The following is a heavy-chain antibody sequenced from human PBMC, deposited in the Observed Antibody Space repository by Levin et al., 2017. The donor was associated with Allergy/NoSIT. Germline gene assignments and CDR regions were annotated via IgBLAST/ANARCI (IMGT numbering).Heavy chain of an antibody. D-gene: IGHD2-2*03. CDR3: AREDGSTFDF. J-gene: IGHJ4*02. CDR2: IYYSGST. V-gene: IGHV4-31*03. Sequence: TPSETLSLTCTVSGGSISGGGYHWTWIRQHPEQGLEWIGYIYYSGSTFYNPSLNSRLMISVDPSKNQFSLNVSSVTAADTDVYYCAREDGSTFDFWGQGALVTVAS. CDR1: GGSISGGGYH.